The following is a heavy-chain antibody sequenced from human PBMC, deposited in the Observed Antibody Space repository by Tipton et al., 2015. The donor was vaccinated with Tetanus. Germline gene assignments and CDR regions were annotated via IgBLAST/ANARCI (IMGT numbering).Heavy chain of an antibody. CDR1: GFTFSDYY. V-gene: IGHV3-11*01. CDR2: IDSRSSTI. CDR3: ARRETGTTYRFDY. D-gene: IGHD1-14*01. J-gene: IGHJ4*02. Sequence: SLRLSCAASGFTFSDYYMSWIRQAPGKGLEWVSYIDSRSSTIYYTDSVRGRFTISRDNAKNSLSLQMNSPRAEDTAVYYCARRETGTTYRFDYWGQGALVTVSS.